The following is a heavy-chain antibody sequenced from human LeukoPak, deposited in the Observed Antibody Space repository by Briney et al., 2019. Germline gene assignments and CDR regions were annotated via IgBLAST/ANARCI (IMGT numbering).Heavy chain of an antibody. J-gene: IGHJ6*04. CDR3: ARVLSTMVRGVSWGGDYGMDV. Sequence: QPGGSLGLSCAASGFTVSSNYMSWVRQAPGKGLEWVSVIYSGGSIYYADSVKGRFTISRDNSKNTLYLQMNSLRAEDTAVYYCARVLSTMVRGVSWGGDYGMDVCGKGTTVTVSS. D-gene: IGHD3-10*01. CDR2: IYSGGSI. V-gene: IGHV3-53*01. CDR1: GFTVSSNY.